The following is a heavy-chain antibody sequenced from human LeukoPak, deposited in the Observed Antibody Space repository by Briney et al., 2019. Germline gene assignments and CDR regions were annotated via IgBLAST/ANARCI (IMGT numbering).Heavy chain of an antibody. CDR3: ARGPKRLDIVVVPAGQRAYSP. J-gene: IGHJ5*02. D-gene: IGHD2-2*01. CDR1: GGSFSGYY. CDR2: INHSGST. V-gene: IGHV4-34*01. Sequence: SETLSLTCAVYGGSFSGYYWSWIRQPPGKGLEWIGEINHSGSTNYNPSLKSRVTISVDTSKDQFSLKLSSVTAADTAVYYCARGPKRLDIVVVPAGQRAYSPWGQGTLVTVSS.